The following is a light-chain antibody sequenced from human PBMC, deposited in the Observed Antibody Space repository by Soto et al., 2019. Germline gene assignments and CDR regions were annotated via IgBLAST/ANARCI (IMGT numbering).Light chain of an antibody. V-gene: IGLV1-44*01. J-gene: IGLJ7*01. CDR2: KNN. Sequence: QSALTQPPSASGTPGQRVAISCSGSSSNIGSNAVNWYQQLPGAAPKLLIYKNNLRPSGVPDRFSGSKSGASASLAISELQSEDESDYYCAAWDDSLKGLVFGGGTQLTVL. CDR3: AAWDDSLKGLV. CDR1: SSNIGSNA.